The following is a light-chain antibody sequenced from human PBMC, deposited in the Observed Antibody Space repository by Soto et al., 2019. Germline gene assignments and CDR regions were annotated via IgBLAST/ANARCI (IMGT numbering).Light chain of an antibody. CDR1: QSVSSN. CDR2: GAS. V-gene: IGKV3-20*01. J-gene: IGKJ5*01. Sequence: EIVLTQSPATLSLSPGERATLSCRASQSVSSNLAWYQQRPGQAPRLLIYGASTRATGIPARFSGSGSGTDFTLTISSLEPEDFAVYYCQHCGSSPITFGQGTRLEIK. CDR3: QHCGSSPIT.